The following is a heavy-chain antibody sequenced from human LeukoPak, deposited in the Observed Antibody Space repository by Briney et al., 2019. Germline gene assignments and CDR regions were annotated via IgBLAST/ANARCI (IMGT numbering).Heavy chain of an antibody. Sequence: GGSLRLSCAASGFTLSRYWMHWVRQAPGQGLVWVSRIETDGTRISYADSVKGRFTLFRDNAKSTLYLQMNSLRVEDTAVYYCVRDTTVSRMDVWGPGTTVTVSS. J-gene: IGHJ6*02. CDR1: GFTLSRYW. CDR2: IETDGTRI. V-gene: IGHV3-74*01. CDR3: VRDTTVSRMDV. D-gene: IGHD1-1*01.